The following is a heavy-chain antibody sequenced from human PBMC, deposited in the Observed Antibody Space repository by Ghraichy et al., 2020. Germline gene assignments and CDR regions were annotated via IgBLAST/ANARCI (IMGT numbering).Heavy chain of an antibody. V-gene: IGHV4-39*01. Sequence: SETLSLTCTVSGGSISSSSYYWGWIRQPPGKGLGWIGNINYSGSTYYNPSLKSRVTMAVDTSKNQFSLKLSSVTATDTAVYYCASYPKIRNYFWVALDIWGQGIMVTVSP. D-gene: IGHD1-7*01. CDR3: ASYPKIRNYFWVALDI. CDR2: INYSGST. J-gene: IGHJ3*02. CDR1: GGSISSSSYY.